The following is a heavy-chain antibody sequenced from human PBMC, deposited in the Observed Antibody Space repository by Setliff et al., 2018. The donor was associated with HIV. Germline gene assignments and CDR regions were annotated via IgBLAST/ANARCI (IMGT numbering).Heavy chain of an antibody. CDR2: IHISGVS. J-gene: IGHJ6*02. Sequence: SETLSLTCIVSGGSTSSDSYYWSWIRQPAGKGLEYIGRIHISGVSNYNPSLASRLTISVDTSKDQISLKLSSVTAADTAVYYCARDNPYYYGSGSHRYYAMDVWGQGTTVTVSS. CDR3: ARDNPYYYGSGSHRYYAMDV. V-gene: IGHV4-61*02. D-gene: IGHD3-10*01. CDR1: GGSTSSDSYY.